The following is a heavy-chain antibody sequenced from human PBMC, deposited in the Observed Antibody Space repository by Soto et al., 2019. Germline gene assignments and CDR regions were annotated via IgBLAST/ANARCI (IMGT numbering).Heavy chain of an antibody. J-gene: IGHJ6*02. D-gene: IGHD3-10*01. CDR1: GFTFSSYG. CDR3: ARDLDYYGSGSYLPYYYYGMDV. V-gene: IGHV3-33*08. CDR2: IWYDGSNK. Sequence: PGGSLRLSCAASGFTFSSYGRHWVRQAPGKGLEWVAVIWYDGSNKYYADSVKVRCTISRDNSKNTLYLQMISLRADDTAVYYCARDLDYYGSGSYLPYYYYGMDVWGQGTTVTVSS.